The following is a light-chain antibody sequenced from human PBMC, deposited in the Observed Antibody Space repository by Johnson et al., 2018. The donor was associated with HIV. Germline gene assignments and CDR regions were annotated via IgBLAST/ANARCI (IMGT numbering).Light chain of an antibody. Sequence: QSVLTQPPSVSAAPGQRVTISCSGASSTFGNSYISWYQLLPGSPPKLLVFKNNERPSGIPDRFSGSNSGTSATLDITGLQTGDESDYYCGTWDSSLSAPYVFGTGTKVTVL. CDR3: GTWDSSLSAPYV. J-gene: IGLJ1*01. CDR1: SSTFGNSY. V-gene: IGLV1-51*02. CDR2: KNN.